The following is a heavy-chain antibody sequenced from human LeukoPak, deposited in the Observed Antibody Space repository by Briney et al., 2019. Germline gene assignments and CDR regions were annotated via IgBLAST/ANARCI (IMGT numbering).Heavy chain of an antibody. V-gene: IGHV1-69*13. J-gene: IGHJ6*03. Sequence: SVTVSCKASGGTFSSYAISWVRQAPGQGLEWMGGIIPIFGTANYAQKFQGRVTITADESTSTAYMELSSLRSDDTAVYYCARLSVWFPANYYYMDVWGKGTTVTVSS. CDR3: ARLSVWFPANYYYMDV. CDR2: IIPIFGTA. D-gene: IGHD3-10*01. CDR1: GGTFSSYA.